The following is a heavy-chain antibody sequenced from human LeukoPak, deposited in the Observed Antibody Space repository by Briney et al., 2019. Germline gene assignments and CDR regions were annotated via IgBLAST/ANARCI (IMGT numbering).Heavy chain of an antibody. D-gene: IGHD3-3*01. V-gene: IGHV3-23*01. Sequence: QPGGSLRLSCEGSGFTFTNYAISWVPQTPGKGLEWVAATVGSRPDTYHAESVKGRFTVSRDNSRNTLYLQMNSLRAEDTAVYYCARDRSGDDDFWGGYYTNYFDPWGLGTLVTVSS. CDR2: TVGSRPDT. CDR1: GFTFTNYA. CDR3: ARDRSGDDDFWGGYYTNYFDP. J-gene: IGHJ5*02.